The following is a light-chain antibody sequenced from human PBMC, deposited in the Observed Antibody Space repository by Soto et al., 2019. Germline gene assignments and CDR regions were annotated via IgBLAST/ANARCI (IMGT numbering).Light chain of an antibody. CDR2: WAS. CDR1: QSVLYSSNNKNY. V-gene: IGKV4-1*01. J-gene: IGKJ1*01. CDR3: QQYFTSPQT. Sequence: DIVMTQSPDSLAVSLGERATINCKSSQSVLYSSNNKNYLAWYQQKPGQPPKLLIYWASTRESGVPDRFSGSGSGTDFTLSISTLQAEDVAVYHCQQYFTSPQTFGQGNKVEIK.